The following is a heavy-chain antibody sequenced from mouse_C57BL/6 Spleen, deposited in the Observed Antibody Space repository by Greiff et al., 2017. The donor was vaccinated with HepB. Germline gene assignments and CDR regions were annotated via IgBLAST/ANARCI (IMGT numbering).Heavy chain of an antibody. D-gene: IGHD2-2*01. CDR1: GFTFSDYG. J-gene: IGHJ4*01. Sequence: EVKLMESGGGLVKPGGSLKLSCAASGFTFSDYGMHWVRQAPEKGLEWVAYIISGSSTIYYADTVKGRFTISRDNAKNTLFLQMTSLRSEDTAMYYCARQGTMVTTKAMDYWGQGTSVTVSS. V-gene: IGHV5-17*01. CDR3: ARQGTMVTTKAMDY. CDR2: IISGSSTI.